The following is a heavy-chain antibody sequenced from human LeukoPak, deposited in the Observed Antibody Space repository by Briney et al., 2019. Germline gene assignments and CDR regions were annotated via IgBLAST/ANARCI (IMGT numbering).Heavy chain of an antibody. CDR3: ARVRFGDGARFFDY. D-gene: IGHD3-10*01. Sequence: SGTLSLTCAVSGGSISSSIWWSWVRQSPGKGLEWIGEMYHSGTTNYNPSLKSRVTISVDKSKNQFSLKLSSVTAADTAVYYCARVRFGDGARFFDYWGQGTLVTVSS. CDR2: MYHSGTT. J-gene: IGHJ4*02. V-gene: IGHV4-4*02. CDR1: GGSISSSIW.